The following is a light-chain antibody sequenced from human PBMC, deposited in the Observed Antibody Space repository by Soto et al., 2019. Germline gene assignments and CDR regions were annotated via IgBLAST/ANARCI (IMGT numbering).Light chain of an antibody. CDR1: QSVRSD. Sequence: EIVMTQSPATLSVSPGQRVTLSCRASQSVRSDLAWYRQKPGQVPRLLIHTASTRATNIPARFSGSGSGTDFTLTITSLRSEDFAVYYCQQYYMWPPGLGQGTKVDIK. V-gene: IGKV3-15*01. CDR3: QQYYMWPPG. CDR2: TAS. J-gene: IGKJ2*03.